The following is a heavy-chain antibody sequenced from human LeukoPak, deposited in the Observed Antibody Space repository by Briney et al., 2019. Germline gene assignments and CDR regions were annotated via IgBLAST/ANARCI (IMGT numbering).Heavy chain of an antibody. CDR3: ARDPHDTSGSYFY. D-gene: IGHD3-10*01. CDR2: VSESGVGT. CDR1: GFTFSTYV. Sequence: PGGSLRLSCVASGFTFSTYVMGWVRQVPGKGLDWVSSVSESGVGTYYADSVKGRFTISRDNAKNSLYLQMNSLRAEDTAVYYCARDPHDTSGSYFYWGQGTLVTVSS. J-gene: IGHJ4*02. V-gene: IGHV3-23*01.